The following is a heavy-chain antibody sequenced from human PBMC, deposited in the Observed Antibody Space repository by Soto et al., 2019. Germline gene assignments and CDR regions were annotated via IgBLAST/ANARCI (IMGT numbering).Heavy chain of an antibody. CDR1: GVSISSGGYY. D-gene: IGHD3-22*01. CDR2: IYYSGST. CDR3: ASNGDSSGYYRATYGMDV. V-gene: IGHV4-31*03. J-gene: IGHJ6*02. Sequence: SETLSLTCTVSGVSISSGGYYWSWIRQHPGKGLEWIGYIYYSGSTYYNPSLKSRVTISVDTSKNQFSLKLSSVTAADTAVYYCASNGDSSGYYRATYGMDVWGQGTTVT.